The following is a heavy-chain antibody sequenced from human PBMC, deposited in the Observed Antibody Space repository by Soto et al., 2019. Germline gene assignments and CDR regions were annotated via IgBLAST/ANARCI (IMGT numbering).Heavy chain of an antibody. Sequence: QVQLVQSGAEVKKPGSSVKVSCKASGGTFSSYAISWVRQAPGQGLEWMGGIITISGTENYAQKFQGRVTITADESTSTAYMELNSLRSEDAAVYYCARDMYTAVNWYFDLWGRGTLVTVSS. J-gene: IGHJ2*01. V-gene: IGHV1-69*01. CDR2: IITISGTE. CDR3: ARDMYTAVNWYFDL. D-gene: IGHD5-18*01. CDR1: GGTFSSYA.